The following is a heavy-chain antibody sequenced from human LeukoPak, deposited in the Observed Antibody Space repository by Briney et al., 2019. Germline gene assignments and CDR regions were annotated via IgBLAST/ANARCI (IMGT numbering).Heavy chain of an antibody. D-gene: IGHD1-26*01. CDR3: AKHMRATNTYSFFGLDV. Sequence: GGSLRLSYAASEFTFSDHYMTWIRQSPGKGLEWILYISPSAYSTYYADSVKGRFTISRDNAKNSLYLQLSSLRPEDTALYYCAKHMRATNTYSFFGLDVWGQGTTVTVSS. V-gene: IGHV3-11*01. CDR2: ISPSAYST. CDR1: EFTFSDHY. J-gene: IGHJ6*02.